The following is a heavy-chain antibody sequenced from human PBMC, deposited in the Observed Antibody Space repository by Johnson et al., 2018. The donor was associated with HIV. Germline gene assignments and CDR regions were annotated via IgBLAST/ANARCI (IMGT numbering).Heavy chain of an antibody. J-gene: IGHJ3*02. CDR2: IRSKANSYAT. D-gene: IGHD7-27*01. Sequence: VQLVESGGGLVQPGGSLKLSCAASGFTFSGSAMHWVRQASGKGLEWVGRIRSKANSYATAYAASVKGRFTISRDDSKNTAYLQMNSLKTEDTAVYYCTRHQIRTNGGSYPFDIWGQGTMVTVSS. CDR1: GFTFSGSA. V-gene: IGHV3-73*01. CDR3: TRHQIRTNGGSYPFDI.